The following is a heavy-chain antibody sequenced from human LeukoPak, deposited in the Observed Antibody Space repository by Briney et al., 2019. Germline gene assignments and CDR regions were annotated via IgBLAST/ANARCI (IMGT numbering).Heavy chain of an antibody. V-gene: IGHV3-30-3*01. CDR2: ISYDGSNK. CDR3: ARGSYYDSSGYIEDY. CDR1: GFTFSSYA. Sequence: PGGSLRLSCAASGFTFSSYAMHWVRQAPGKGLEWVAVISYDGSNKYYADSVKGRFTISRDNSKNTLYLQMNSLRAEDTAVYYCARGSYYDSSGYIEDYWGQGTLVTVSS. J-gene: IGHJ4*02. D-gene: IGHD3-22*01.